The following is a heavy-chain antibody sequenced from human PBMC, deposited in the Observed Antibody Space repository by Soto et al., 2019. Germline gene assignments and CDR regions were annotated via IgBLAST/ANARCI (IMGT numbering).Heavy chain of an antibody. CDR2: ISAYNGNT. J-gene: IGHJ4*02. Sequence: ASVEVSCKASGYTFTSYGISWVRQAPGQGLEWMGWISAYNGNTNYVQKLQGRVTMTTDTSTSTAYMELRSLRSDDTAVYYCARDPPGRAAAGSIDYWGQGTLVTVSS. CDR3: ARDPPGRAAAGSIDY. D-gene: IGHD6-13*01. V-gene: IGHV1-18*01. CDR1: GYTFTSYG.